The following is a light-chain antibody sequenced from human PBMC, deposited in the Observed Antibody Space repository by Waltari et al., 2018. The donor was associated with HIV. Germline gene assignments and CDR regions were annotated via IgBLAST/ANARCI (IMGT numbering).Light chain of an antibody. V-gene: IGLV2-14*01. Sequence: QSALTQPASASGSPGPSITLSCTGTSSDVGGYNYFSWYQQHPGKAPKSMIYDVSYRPSGVSNRFSGSKSGNTASLTISGLQAEDEADYYCSSYTSSSTLYVVFGGGTKLTVL. CDR3: SSYTSSSTLYVV. CDR2: DVS. CDR1: SSDVGGYNY. J-gene: IGLJ2*01.